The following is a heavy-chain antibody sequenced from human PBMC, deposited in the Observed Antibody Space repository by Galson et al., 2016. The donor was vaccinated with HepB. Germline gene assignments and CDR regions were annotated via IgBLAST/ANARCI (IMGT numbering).Heavy chain of an antibody. CDR3: AREVAAAGRAHFDY. J-gene: IGHJ4*02. V-gene: IGHV4-59*01. Sequence: SETLSLTCNVSGGSISSYYWSWIRQPPGKGLEWIGYIYYSGSTSYNPSLKSRVTISVDTSKNQFSLKLISVTAADTAVYFCAREVAAAGRAHFDYWGRGTLVTVSS. CDR1: GGSISSYY. CDR2: IYYSGST. D-gene: IGHD6-13*01.